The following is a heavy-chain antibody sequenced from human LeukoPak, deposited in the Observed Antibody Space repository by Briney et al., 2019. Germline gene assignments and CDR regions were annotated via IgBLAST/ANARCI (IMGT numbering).Heavy chain of an antibody. D-gene: IGHD4-11*01. V-gene: IGHV4-59*06. CDR1: GGSISSYY. CDR2: IYYSGST. J-gene: IGHJ4*02. Sequence: SETLSLTCTVSGGSISSYYWSWIRQHPGKGLEWIGYIYYSGSTYYNPSLKSRVTISVDTSKNQFSLKLSSVTAADTAVYYCARAISNYYSYFDYWGQGTLVTVSS. CDR3: ARAISNYYSYFDY.